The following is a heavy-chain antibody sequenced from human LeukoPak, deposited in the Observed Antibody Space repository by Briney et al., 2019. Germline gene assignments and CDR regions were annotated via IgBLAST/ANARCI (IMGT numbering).Heavy chain of an antibody. D-gene: IGHD3-22*01. Sequence: ASVKVSCKASGGTFSSYAISWVRQAPGQGLEWMGGIIPIFGTANYAQKFQGRVTITADKSTSTAYMELSSLRSEDTAVYYCARGRYYYDSSGYYYSYYFDYWGQGTLVTVSS. J-gene: IGHJ4*02. CDR1: GGTFSSYA. CDR2: IIPIFGTA. V-gene: IGHV1-69*06. CDR3: ARGRYYYDSSGYYYSYYFDY.